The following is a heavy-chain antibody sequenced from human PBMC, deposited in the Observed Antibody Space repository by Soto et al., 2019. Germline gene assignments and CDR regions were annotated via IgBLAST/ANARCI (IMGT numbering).Heavy chain of an antibody. CDR1: GGTFSSYA. V-gene: IGHV1-69*01. J-gene: IGHJ6*02. Sequence: QVQLVQSGAEVKKPGSSVKVSCKASGGTFSSYAISWVRQAPGQGLEWMGGIIPIFGTANYAQKFQGRVTITADESTSTAYMELSSLRSEDTAVYYCARDAARITMVRGVISVYYYGMDVWGQGTTVTVSS. CDR3: ARDAARITMVRGVISVYYYGMDV. D-gene: IGHD3-10*01. CDR2: IIPIFGTA.